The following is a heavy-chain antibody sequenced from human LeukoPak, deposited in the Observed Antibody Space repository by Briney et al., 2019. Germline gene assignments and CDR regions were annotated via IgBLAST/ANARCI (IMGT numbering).Heavy chain of an antibody. V-gene: IGHV3-23*01. CDR3: AKGSSGSFDY. J-gene: IGHJ4*02. Sequence: PGGSLRLSCAASGFTFSSYAMSWVRQAPGKGLEWVSAISGSGGSTYYADSVTGRFTISSDNSKNTLFLQMNSLRAEDTAVYYCAKGSSGSFDYWGQGTLVTVSS. CDR1: GFTFSSYA. CDR2: ISGSGGST. D-gene: IGHD6-19*01.